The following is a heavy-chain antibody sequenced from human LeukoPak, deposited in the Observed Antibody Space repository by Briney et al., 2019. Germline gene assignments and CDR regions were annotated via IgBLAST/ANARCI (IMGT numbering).Heavy chain of an antibody. J-gene: IGHJ3*02. CDR2: IRSKVYGGKT. V-gene: IGHV3-49*04. CDR1: GFTFRDYA. Sequence: PGGSLRLSCTGFGFTFRDYAVSWVRQAPGKGLECIGFIRSKVYGGKTEYAASVKGRITISRDDSKSIAYLEMNSLKTEDTAVYYCTRDPYYFDSSGYYHHAFDIWGEGTVVAVSS. CDR3: TRDPYYFDSSGYYHHAFDI. D-gene: IGHD3-22*01.